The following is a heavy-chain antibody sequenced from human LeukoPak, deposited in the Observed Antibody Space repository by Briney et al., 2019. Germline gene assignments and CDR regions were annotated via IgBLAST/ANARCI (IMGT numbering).Heavy chain of an antibody. Sequence: GGSLRLSCAASGFTVSTNYMTWVRQAPGKGLEWVSVIYSAGSTYYADSVKGRFTISRDNSKNTLYLQMNSLRAEDTAVYYCARDTYSGSYGGYFDYWAREPWSPSPQ. CDR2: IYSAGST. CDR3: ARDTYSGSYGGYFDY. CDR1: GFTVSTNY. D-gene: IGHD1-26*01. V-gene: IGHV3-53*01. J-gene: IGHJ4*02.